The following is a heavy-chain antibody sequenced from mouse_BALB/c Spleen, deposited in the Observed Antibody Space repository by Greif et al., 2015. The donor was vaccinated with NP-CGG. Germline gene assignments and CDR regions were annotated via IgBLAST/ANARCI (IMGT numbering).Heavy chain of an antibody. D-gene: IGHD4-1*01. J-gene: IGHJ4*01. CDR2: IYPGSGNT. CDR3: ARRTGTEAMDY. Sequence: QVHVKQSGPELVKPGASVKISCKASGYTFTDYYINWVKQKPGQGLEWIGWIYPGSGNTKYNEKFKGKATLTVDTSSSTAYMQFSSLTSEDTAVYFCARRTGTEAMDYWGQGTSVTVSS. V-gene: IGHV1-84*02. CDR1: GYTFTDYY.